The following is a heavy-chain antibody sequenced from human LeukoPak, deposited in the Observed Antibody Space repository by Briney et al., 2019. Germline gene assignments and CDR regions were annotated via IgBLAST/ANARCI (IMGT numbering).Heavy chain of an antibody. CDR2: INSDGKTT. J-gene: IGHJ6*03. D-gene: IGHD2-15*01. Sequence: GGFLRLSCAASGFTFSNSWMHWVRQAPGKGLVWVSRINSDGKTTSYADSVKGRFTISRDNAKNSLYLQLNSLRAEDTAVYYCATGYCSGGSCYDYMEVWGKGTTVTVSS. CDR1: GFTFSNSW. V-gene: IGHV3-74*01. CDR3: ATGYCSGGSCYDYMEV.